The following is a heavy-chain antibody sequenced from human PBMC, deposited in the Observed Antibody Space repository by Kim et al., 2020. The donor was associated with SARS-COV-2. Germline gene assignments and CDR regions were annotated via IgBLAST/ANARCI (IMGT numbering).Heavy chain of an antibody. J-gene: IGHJ4*02. V-gene: IGHV3-23*01. D-gene: IGHD3-22*01. Sequence: GRFTISRDNSKNTLYLQMNSLRAEDTAVYYCAKGQLDYYDSSGYFYYFDYGGQGTLVTVSS. CDR3: AKGQLDYYDSSGYFYYFDY.